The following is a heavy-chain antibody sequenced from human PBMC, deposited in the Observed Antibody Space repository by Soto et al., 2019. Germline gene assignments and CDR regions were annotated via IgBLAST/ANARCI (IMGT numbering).Heavy chain of an antibody. V-gene: IGHV5-10-1*01. Sequence: EVQLVQSGAEVKKPGESLRISCKGSGYSFTSYWISWVRQMPGKGLEWMGRIDPSDSYTNYSPSFQGHVTISADKSISNAYLQWSSLKASDTAMYYCARRPRLLWFGELLSHFDYWGQGTLVTVSS. CDR1: GYSFTSYW. D-gene: IGHD3-10*01. CDR3: ARRPRLLWFGELLSHFDY. J-gene: IGHJ4*02. CDR2: IDPSDSYT.